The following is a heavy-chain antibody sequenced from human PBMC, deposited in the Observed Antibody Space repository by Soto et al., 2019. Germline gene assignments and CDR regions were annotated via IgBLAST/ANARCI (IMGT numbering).Heavy chain of an antibody. V-gene: IGHV3-7*05. CDR2: IKQDGSEK. Sequence: GGSLRLSCAASGFTFSSYWMSWVRQAPGKGLEWVANIKQDGSEKYYVDSVKGRFTISRDNAKNSLYLQMNSLRAEDTAVYYCARHRGWPSSLNWFDPWGQGTLVTVSS. CDR3: ARHRGWPSSLNWFDP. CDR1: GFTFSSYW. J-gene: IGHJ5*02. D-gene: IGHD6-19*01.